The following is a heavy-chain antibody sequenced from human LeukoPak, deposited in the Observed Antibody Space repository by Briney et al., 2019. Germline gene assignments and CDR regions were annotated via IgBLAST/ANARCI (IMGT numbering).Heavy chain of an antibody. J-gene: IGHJ4*02. CDR3: ASWGAG. D-gene: IGHD3-16*01. CDR1: GFSFSGSW. CDR2: IKEDGSEK. V-gene: IGHV3-7*01. Sequence: GGSLRLSCVGSGFSFSGSWMNWVRQAPGKGLEWVANIKEDGSEKYYVDSVKGRFSISRDNVERSVFLQMNSLRVEDTAIYYCASWGAGWGQGTLVTVSS.